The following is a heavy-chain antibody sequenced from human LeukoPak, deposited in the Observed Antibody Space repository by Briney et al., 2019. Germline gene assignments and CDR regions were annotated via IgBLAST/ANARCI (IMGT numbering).Heavy chain of an antibody. CDR1: GGSISTTNYY. V-gene: IGHV4-39*01. J-gene: IGHJ5*02. Sequence: SETLSLTCTVSGGSISTTNYYWGWIRQPPGRDLEWIGSIYSSGNTYYNPSLESRVTISVDTSKNQLSLKLSSVTAADTAVYYCAFRRDGYKGGNWFDPWGQGTLVTVSS. CDR3: AFRRDGYKGGNWFDP. D-gene: IGHD5-24*01. CDR2: IYSSGNT.